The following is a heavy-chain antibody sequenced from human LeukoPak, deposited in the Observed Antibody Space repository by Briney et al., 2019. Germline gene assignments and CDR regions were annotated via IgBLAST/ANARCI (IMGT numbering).Heavy chain of an antibody. J-gene: IGHJ3*01. D-gene: IGHD3-22*01. V-gene: IGHV4-39*01. CDR3: ARHRPCNNYDSSGFFFEGCGAFDV. CDR2: IYYSGST. Sequence: PSETLSLTCTVSGGSISSSSYYWGWIRQPPGKGLEWIGSIYYSGSTYYNPSLKSRVTISVDTSKNQFSLKLSSVTAADTAVYYCARHRPCNNYDSSGFFFEGCGAFDVWGQGTVVTVSS. CDR1: GGSISSSSYY.